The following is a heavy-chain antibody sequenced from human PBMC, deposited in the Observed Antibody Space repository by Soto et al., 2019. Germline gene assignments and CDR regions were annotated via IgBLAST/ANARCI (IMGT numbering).Heavy chain of an antibody. Sequence: QVQLVESEGGVVQPGRSLRLSCTASGFTCSNYGMHWVRQAPGKGLEWVTVISYDGNVAYYADSVKGRFTSSRDNSKNTLYPQMNSLRTEDTAVYYCAKEGPITNWYFDYWGQGTLVTVSS. D-gene: IGHD1-1*01. J-gene: IGHJ4*02. CDR2: ISYDGNVA. CDR1: GFTCSNYG. CDR3: AKEGPITNWYFDY. V-gene: IGHV3-30*18.